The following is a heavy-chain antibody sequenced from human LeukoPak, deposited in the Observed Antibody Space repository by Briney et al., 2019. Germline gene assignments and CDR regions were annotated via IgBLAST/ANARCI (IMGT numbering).Heavy chain of an antibody. J-gene: IGHJ3*02. CDR3: AGGGSGSYYKGANAFDI. V-gene: IGHV4-4*07. CDR2: IYTSGST. D-gene: IGHD3-10*01. CDR1: GGPISSYY. Sequence: SETLSLTCTVSGGPISSYYWSWIRQPAGKGLEWIGRIYTSGSTNYNPSLKSRVTMSVDTSKNQFSLKLSSVTAADTAVYYCAGGGSGSYYKGANAFDIWGQGTMVTVSS.